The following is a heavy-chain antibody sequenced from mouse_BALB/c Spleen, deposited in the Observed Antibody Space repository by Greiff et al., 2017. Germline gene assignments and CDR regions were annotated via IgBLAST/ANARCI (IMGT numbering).Heavy chain of an antibody. Sequence: EVKVVESGAELVRPGALVKLSCKASGFNIKDYYMHWVKQRPEQGLEWIGWIDPENGNTIYDPKFQGKASITADTSSNTAYLQLSSLTSEDTAVYYCARRRTYDGFAYWGQGTLVTVSA. D-gene: IGHD2-14*01. CDR2: IDPENGNT. CDR3: ARRRTYDGFAY. V-gene: IGHV14-1*02. CDR1: GFNIKDYY. J-gene: IGHJ3*01.